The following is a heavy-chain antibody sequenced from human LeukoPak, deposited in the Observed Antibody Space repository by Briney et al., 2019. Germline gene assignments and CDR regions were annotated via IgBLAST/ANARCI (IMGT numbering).Heavy chain of an antibody. V-gene: IGHV3-7*01. J-gene: IGHJ5*02. CDR3: ARYCSGGSCLNWFDP. CDR1: GFTFSSYW. CDR2: IKQDGSEK. Sequence: PGGSLRLSCAASGFTFSSYWMSWVRQAPGKGLEWVANIKQDGSEKYYVDSVKGRFTISRDNAKNSLYLQMNSLRAEDTAVYYCARYCSGGSCLNWFDPWGQGTLVTASS. D-gene: IGHD2-15*01.